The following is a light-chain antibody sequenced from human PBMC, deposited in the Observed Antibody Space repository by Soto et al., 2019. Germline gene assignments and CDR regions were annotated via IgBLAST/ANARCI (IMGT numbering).Light chain of an antibody. J-gene: IGLJ2*01. CDR3: SSYTSTTLVV. CDR2: EVS. Sequence: QSALTQPASVSGSPGQSITISFTGTSSDFVSWNQQHPGKAPKLMIYEVSNRTSGVSNRFSGSKSGNTDSLTISGLQAEDEADYYCSSYTSTTLVVVGGGTKLAVL. CDR1: SSDF. V-gene: IGLV2-14*01.